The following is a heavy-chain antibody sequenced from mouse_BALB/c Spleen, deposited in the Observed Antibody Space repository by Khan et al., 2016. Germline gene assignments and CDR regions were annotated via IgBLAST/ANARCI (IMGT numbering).Heavy chain of an antibody. J-gene: IGHJ2*01. CDR1: GYTFTDYS. V-gene: IGHV9-2-1*01. CDR2: INTETGAP. CDR3: ATND. Sequence: QIQLVQSGPELKKPGETVKISCKASGYTFTDYSMHWVKKAPGKGLKWMGRINTETGAPAYANGFKGRFAFSLETSASTAYLQINNLKNEDTATYFCATNDWGEGTTLTV.